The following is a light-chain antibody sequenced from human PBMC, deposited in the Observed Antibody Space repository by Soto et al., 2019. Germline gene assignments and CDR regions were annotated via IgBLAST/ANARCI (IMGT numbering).Light chain of an antibody. V-gene: IGKV3-11*01. CDR2: DAS. Sequence: EIVLTQSPDTLSLSPGERATLSCRASQSVSGYLGWYQQKPGQAPRLLIYDASNRAYGVPARFRGSGSGTNFTLTIASLQSEDFAVYYCQQYNSWPLTFGGGTKVDIK. J-gene: IGKJ4*01. CDR3: QQYNSWPLT. CDR1: QSVSGY.